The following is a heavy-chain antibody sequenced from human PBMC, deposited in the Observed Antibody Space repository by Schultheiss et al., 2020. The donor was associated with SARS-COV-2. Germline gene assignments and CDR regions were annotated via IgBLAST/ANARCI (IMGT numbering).Heavy chain of an antibody. Sequence: GSLRLSCAASGGSISSSSYYWGWIRQPPGKGLEWIGYIYYSGSTNYNPSLKSRVTISVDTSKNQFSLKLSSVTAADTAVYYCARVTGVGATSFDYWGQGTLVTVSS. CDR1: GGSISSSSYY. V-gene: IGHV4-61*05. D-gene: IGHD1-26*01. CDR2: IYYSGST. J-gene: IGHJ4*02. CDR3: ARVTGVGATSFDY.